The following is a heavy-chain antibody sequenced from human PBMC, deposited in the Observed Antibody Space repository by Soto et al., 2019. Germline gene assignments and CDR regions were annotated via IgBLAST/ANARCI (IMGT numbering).Heavy chain of an antibody. CDR1: GGSFSGYY. Sequence: QVQLQQWGAGLLKPSETLSLTCAVYGGSFSGYYWSWIRQPPGKGLEWIGEINHSGSTNYNPSHKSRVTISVDTSKNQFSLKLSSVTAADTAVYYCARGQRILRDFWSGYYTENYYYGMDVWGQGTTVTVSS. V-gene: IGHV4-34*01. D-gene: IGHD3-3*01. CDR2: INHSGST. CDR3: ARGQRILRDFWSGYYTENYYYGMDV. J-gene: IGHJ6*02.